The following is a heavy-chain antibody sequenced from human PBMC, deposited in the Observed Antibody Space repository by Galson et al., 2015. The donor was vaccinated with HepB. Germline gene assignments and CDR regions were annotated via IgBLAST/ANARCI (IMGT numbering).Heavy chain of an antibody. J-gene: IGHJ5*02. CDR1: GYIFTNYA. CDR3: ARTPYYGSGNYYNAWFDP. CDR2: INANTRNP. D-gene: IGHD3-10*01. Sequence: SVKVSCKASGYIFTNYAINWVRRAPGQGLEWMGWINANTRNPTYAQGFTGRFVFSLDTSVSTAYLQISSLKAEDTAIYYCARTPYYGSGNYYNAWFDPWGQGTLVTVSS. V-gene: IGHV7-4-1*02.